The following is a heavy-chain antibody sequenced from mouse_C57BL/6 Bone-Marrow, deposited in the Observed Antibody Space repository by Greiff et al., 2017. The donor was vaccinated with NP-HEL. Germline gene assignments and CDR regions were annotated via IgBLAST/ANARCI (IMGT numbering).Heavy chain of an antibody. Sequence: EVKVVESGGGLVQPGGSLKLSCAASGFTFSDYGMAWVRQAPRKGPEWVAFISNLAYSIYYADTVTGRFTISRENATNTLYLEMSRLRSEDTAMYYCASRDYDGGCFAYWGQGTLVTVSA. V-gene: IGHV5-15*01. D-gene: IGHD2-4*01. J-gene: IGHJ3*01. CDR2: ISNLAYSI. CDR3: ASRDYDGGCFAY. CDR1: GFTFSDYG.